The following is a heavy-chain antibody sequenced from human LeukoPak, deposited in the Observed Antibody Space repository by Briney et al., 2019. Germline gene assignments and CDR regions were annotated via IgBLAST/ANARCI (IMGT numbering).Heavy chain of an antibody. V-gene: IGHV4-30-2*01. Sequence: SETLSLTCTVSGGSISSGSYSWSWIRQPPGKGLEWIGYIYPKGSTYYNPSLKSRVILSLDKSANQFSLNLSSVTAADTAVYYCARFSPRAMGNYLDFWGQGTLVTVSS. J-gene: IGHJ4*02. D-gene: IGHD7-27*01. CDR3: ARFSPRAMGNYLDF. CDR1: GGSISSGSYS. CDR2: IYPKGST.